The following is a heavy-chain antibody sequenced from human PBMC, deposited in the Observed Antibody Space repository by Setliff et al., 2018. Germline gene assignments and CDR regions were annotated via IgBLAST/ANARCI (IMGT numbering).Heavy chain of an antibody. CDR2: IHAGSSNT. Sequence: ASVKVSCKASGYIFKSYGISWVRQAPGQGLEWMGWIHAGSSNTLYSQRFQDRITISRDTSATTVHMELSSLRSDDTAVYYCARMSTSGPHYDYWGQGTLVTVPQ. V-gene: IGHV1-3*01. CDR3: ARMSTSGPHYDY. D-gene: IGHD2-8*02. J-gene: IGHJ4*02. CDR1: GYIFKSYG.